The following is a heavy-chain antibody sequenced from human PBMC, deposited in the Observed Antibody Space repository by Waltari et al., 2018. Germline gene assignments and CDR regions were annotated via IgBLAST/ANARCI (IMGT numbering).Heavy chain of an antibody. Sequence: EVQLVESGGGLVKPGGSLRLSCAASGFTFSSYSMNWVRQAPGKGLEWVSSISSSSSYIYYADSVKGRFTISRDNAKNSLYLQMNSLRAEDTAVYYCAREKVAVAGGDYWGQGTLVTVSS. D-gene: IGHD6-19*01. CDR1: GFTFSSYS. CDR3: AREKVAVAGGDY. J-gene: IGHJ4*02. CDR2: ISSSSSYI. V-gene: IGHV3-21*01.